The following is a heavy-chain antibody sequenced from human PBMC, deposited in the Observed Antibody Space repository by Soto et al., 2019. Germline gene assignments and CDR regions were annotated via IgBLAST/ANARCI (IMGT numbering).Heavy chain of an antibody. CDR1: GFTFSSYG. V-gene: IGHV3-33*01. J-gene: IGHJ4*02. Sequence: QVQLVESGGGVVQPGRSLRLSCAASGFTFSSYGMQWVRQAPGKGLEWVAVIWYDGSNKYYADSVKGRFTISRDNSKNTLYLQMNSLRAEDTAVYYCARVGGTVAGTSYFDYWGQGTLVTVSS. CDR2: IWYDGSNK. CDR3: ARVGGTVAGTSYFDY. D-gene: IGHD6-19*01.